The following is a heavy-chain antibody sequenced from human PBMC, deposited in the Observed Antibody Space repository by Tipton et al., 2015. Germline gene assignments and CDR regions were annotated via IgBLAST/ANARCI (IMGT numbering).Heavy chain of an antibody. CDR1: GFTFDDYT. D-gene: IGHD6-13*01. CDR3: AKDQCSNALGH. CDR2: ISWDGGIT. V-gene: IGHV3-43*01. Sequence: SLRLSCAASGFTFDDYTMHWVRQAPGKGLEWVSLISWDGGITYYADSVRGRFTISRDNSENSLYLQMNSLRTEDTAFYYCAKDQCSNALGHWGQGTLVTVSS. J-gene: IGHJ4*02.